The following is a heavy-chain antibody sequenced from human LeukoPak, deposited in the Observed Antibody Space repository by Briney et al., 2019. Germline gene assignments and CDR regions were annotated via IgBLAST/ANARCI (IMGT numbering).Heavy chain of an antibody. CDR1: GYTFTGYY. D-gene: IGHD3-9*01. CDR2: VSAYDGNT. Sequence: AASVKVSCKASGYTFTGYYMHWVRQAPGKGLEWMGWVSAYDGNTNYAQKLQGRLTMTTDRSTSTAYMELRSLRSDDTAMYYCARSFARDSNILTGHYIGDYWGQGTLVTVSS. J-gene: IGHJ4*02. V-gene: IGHV1-18*04. CDR3: ARSFARDSNILTGHYIGDY.